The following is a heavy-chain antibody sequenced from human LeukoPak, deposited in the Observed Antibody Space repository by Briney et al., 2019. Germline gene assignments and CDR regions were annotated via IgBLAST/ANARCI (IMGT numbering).Heavy chain of an antibody. D-gene: IGHD3-10*01. V-gene: IGHV1-46*01. Sequence: ASVKVSCKASGGTFSSYAISWVRQAPGQGLEWMGIINPSGGSTSYAQKFQGRVTMTRDMSTSTVYMELSSLRSEDTAVYYCARDHARFTYYYYMDVWGKGTTVTVSS. CDR2: INPSGGST. J-gene: IGHJ6*03. CDR1: GGTFSSYA. CDR3: ARDHARFTYYYYMDV.